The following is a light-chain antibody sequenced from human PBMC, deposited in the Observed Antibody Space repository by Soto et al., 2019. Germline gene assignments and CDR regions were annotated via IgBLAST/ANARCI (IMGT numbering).Light chain of an antibody. CDR1: SSDVGGYNY. CDR2: DVS. Sequence: QSVLTQPASVCGSPGQSITISCTGTSSDVGGYNYVSWYQQHPGKAPKLMIYDVSNRPSGVSDRFSGSRSGNTASLAISGLQAEDEAHYFCSSYTGSSTLVIFGGGTKLTVL. CDR3: SSYTGSSTLVI. V-gene: IGLV2-14*03. J-gene: IGLJ2*01.